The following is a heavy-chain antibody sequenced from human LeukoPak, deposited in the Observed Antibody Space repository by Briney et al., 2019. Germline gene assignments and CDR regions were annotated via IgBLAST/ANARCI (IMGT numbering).Heavy chain of an antibody. Sequence: SETLSLTCTVSGGSISSSSYYWGWIRQPPGKGLEWIGSIYYSGSTYYNPSLKSRVTISVDTSKNQFSLKLSSVTAADTAVYYCARDRDDFWSGYFYGMDVWGQGTTVTVSS. V-gene: IGHV4-39*07. J-gene: IGHJ6*02. D-gene: IGHD3-3*01. CDR1: GGSISSSSYY. CDR2: IYYSGST. CDR3: ARDRDDFWSGYFYGMDV.